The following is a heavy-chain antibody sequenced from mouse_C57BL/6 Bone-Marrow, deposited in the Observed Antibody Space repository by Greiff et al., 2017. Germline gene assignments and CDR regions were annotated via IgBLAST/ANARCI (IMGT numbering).Heavy chain of an antibody. J-gene: IGHJ3*01. CDR1: GYTFTSYW. V-gene: IGHV1-69*01. Sequence: QVQLQQSGAELVMPGASVKLSCKASGYTFTSYWMHWVKQRPGQGLEWIGEIDPSASYTNYNQKFKGKSTLTVDKSSSTAYMQLSSLTSEDSAVYYCARAPWFAYWGQGTLVTVSA. CDR3: ARAPWFAY. CDR2: IDPSASYT.